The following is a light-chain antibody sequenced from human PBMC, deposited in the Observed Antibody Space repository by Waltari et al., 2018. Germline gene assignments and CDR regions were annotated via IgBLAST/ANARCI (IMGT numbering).Light chain of an antibody. V-gene: IGKV3-20*01. CDR3: QHYLRLPVS. Sequence: EIVLTQSPGTLTLSPGERATLSCRASQRVCRTLAWYQQRPGQAPRLLMYGASSRAANIPDRFAGSGSGTDFSLTINRLEPEDFAVYYCQHYLRLPVSFGQGTKVEIK. J-gene: IGKJ1*01. CDR2: GAS. CDR1: QRVCRT.